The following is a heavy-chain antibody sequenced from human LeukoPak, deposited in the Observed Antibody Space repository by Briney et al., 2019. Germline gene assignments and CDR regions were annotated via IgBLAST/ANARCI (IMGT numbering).Heavy chain of an antibody. J-gene: IGHJ4*02. D-gene: IGHD6-13*01. Sequence: SVKVSRKASGGTFSSYAISWVRQAPGQGLEWRGGIIPIFGTANYAQKFQGRVTITADESTSTAYMALSSLRSEDTAVYYCARGGGAYSSWYGYWGQGTLVTVSS. V-gene: IGHV1-69*01. CDR2: IIPIFGTA. CDR3: ARGGGAYSSWYGY. CDR1: GGTFSSYA.